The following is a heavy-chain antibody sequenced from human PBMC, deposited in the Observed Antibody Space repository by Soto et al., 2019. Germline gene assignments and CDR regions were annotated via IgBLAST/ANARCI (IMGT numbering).Heavy chain of an antibody. J-gene: IGHJ4*02. D-gene: IGHD6-13*01. V-gene: IGHV6-1*01. CDR1: GDSVSRNSAT. CDR3: GRESARQQLAYYFDY. Sequence: QVQLQQSGPGLVKPSQTLSLTCAISGDSVSRNSATWSWIRQSPSRGLEWLGRTYYRSKSYNDYAISVKCRITINPDSSKNPFSLQLNSVTPEDTAVYYCGRESARQQLAYYFDYWAQGTLVTVSS. CDR2: TYYRSKSYN.